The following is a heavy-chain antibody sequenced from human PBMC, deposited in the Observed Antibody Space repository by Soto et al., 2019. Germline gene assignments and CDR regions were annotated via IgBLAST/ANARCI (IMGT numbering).Heavy chain of an antibody. J-gene: IGHJ4*02. D-gene: IGHD2-21*02. CDR3: AGASGAWYG. CDR2: LAAGDTGT. CDR1: GFTVSTDT. V-gene: IGHV3-23*01. Sequence: EVQLLEPGGGLVQPGGSLRLSCVASGFTVSTDTMSWVRQAPGKGLEWVSALAAGDTGTYYADSVQGRFTISTDKSKHTLFLQMNSLRVEDAALYYCAGASGAWYGWGQGTRVTVSS.